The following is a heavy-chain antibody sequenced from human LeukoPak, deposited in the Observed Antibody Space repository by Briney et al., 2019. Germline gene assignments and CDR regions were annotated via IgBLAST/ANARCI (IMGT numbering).Heavy chain of an antibody. CDR1: DGSISSSY. CDR2: ISTSGST. Sequence: SETLSLTCTVSDGSISSSYWTWIRQPAGEGLEWVGHISTSGSTDYNPSLKSRVTMSVDTSKNQFSLKLTSMTAADTAVYYCARGDWYFDLWGRGTLVTVSS. V-gene: IGHV4-4*07. CDR3: ARGDWYFDL. J-gene: IGHJ2*01.